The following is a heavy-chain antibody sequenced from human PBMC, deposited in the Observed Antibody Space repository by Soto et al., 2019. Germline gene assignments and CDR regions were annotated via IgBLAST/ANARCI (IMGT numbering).Heavy chain of an antibody. Sequence: GSLKLSCAASGFTLSRYAMSWVRQAPGKGLEWVSALTAGGSSTYYADSVKGRFTISRDNSRNSLSLQMNGLRAEDTAVYYCAKGSAAARXYYFDNWGQGA. CDR2: LTAGGSST. D-gene: IGHD6-13*01. CDR1: GFTLSRYA. J-gene: IGHJ4*02. V-gene: IGHV3-23*01. CDR3: AKGSAAARXYYFDN.